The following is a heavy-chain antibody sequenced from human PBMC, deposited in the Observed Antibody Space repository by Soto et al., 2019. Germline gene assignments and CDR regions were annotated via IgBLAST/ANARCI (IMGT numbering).Heavy chain of an antibody. J-gene: IGHJ4*02. CDR2: INPNSGGT. CDR3: ARATLTVPIFDY. V-gene: IGHV1-2*04. D-gene: IGHD7-27*01. Sequence: ASVKISCKASGYTFTGYYMHWVRQAPGQGLEWMGWINPNSGGTNYAQKFQGWVTMTRDTSISTAYMELSRLRSDDTAVYYCARATLTVPIFDYWGQGTLVTVSS. CDR1: GYTFTGYY.